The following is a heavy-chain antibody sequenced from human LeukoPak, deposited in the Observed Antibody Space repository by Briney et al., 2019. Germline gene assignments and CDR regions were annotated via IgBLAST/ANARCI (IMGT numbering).Heavy chain of an antibody. V-gene: IGHV3-74*01. CDR1: GFTFSSYW. J-gene: IGHJ1*01. D-gene: IGHD2-2*01. Sequence: GGSLRLSCAASGFTFSSYWMHWVRQAPGKGLVWVSRINSDGSSTSYADSVKGRFTISRDNAKNSLYLQMNSLRAEDTAKYYCATLDSTKSVLWGRGTAVIVSS. CDR3: ATLDSTKSVL. CDR2: INSDGSST.